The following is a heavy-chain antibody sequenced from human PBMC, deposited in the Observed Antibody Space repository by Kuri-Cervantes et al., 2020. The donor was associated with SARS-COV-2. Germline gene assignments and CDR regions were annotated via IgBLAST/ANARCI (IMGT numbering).Heavy chain of an antibody. CDR1: GGSISSSSYY. CDR3: ARDFERGYSHGYGGGYFDY. CDR2: IDYSGST. D-gene: IGHD5-18*01. J-gene: IGHJ4*02. V-gene: IGHV4-39*07. Sequence: SETLSLTCTVSGGSISSSSYYWGWIRQPPGKGLEWIGSIDYSGSTYYNPSLKSRVTISVDTSKNQFSLRLSSVTAADTAVYYCARDFERGYSHGYGGGYFDYWGQGTLVTVSS.